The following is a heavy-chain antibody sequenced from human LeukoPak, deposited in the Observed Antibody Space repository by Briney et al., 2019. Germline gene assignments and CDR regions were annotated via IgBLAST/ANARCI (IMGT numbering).Heavy chain of an antibody. V-gene: IGHV4-30-4*08. D-gene: IGHD3-3*01. Sequence: SETLSLTCTVSGGSISSGDYYWSWIRQPPGKGLEWIGYIYYSGSTYYNPSLKSRVTISVDTSKNQFSLKLSSVTAADTAVYYCARSLRRGDFWSGYYFDYWGQGTLVSVSS. J-gene: IGHJ4*02. CDR2: IYYSGST. CDR3: ARSLRRGDFWSGYYFDY. CDR1: GGSISSGDYY.